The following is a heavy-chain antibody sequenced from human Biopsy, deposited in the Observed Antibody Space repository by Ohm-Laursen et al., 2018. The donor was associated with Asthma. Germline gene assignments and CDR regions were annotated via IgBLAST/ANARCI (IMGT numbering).Heavy chain of an antibody. Sequence: TLSLTCAVYGGSFSSNYWSWIRQPPGKGLEWLWDNHHTGYTNYNPSLSSRLTLSVDPSKNQFSLSLTSVNAADAAVYYFSRGSSSRLSQWELLVSGGKRAHSYYGMDVWGQGTTVTVSS. CDR1: GGSFSSNY. J-gene: IGHJ6*02. CDR2: NHHTGYT. D-gene: IGHD1-26*01. CDR3: SRGSSSRLSQWELLVSGGKRAHSYYGMDV. V-gene: IGHV4-34*01.